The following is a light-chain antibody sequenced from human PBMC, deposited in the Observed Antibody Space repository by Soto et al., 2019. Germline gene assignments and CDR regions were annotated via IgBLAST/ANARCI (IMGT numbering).Light chain of an antibody. V-gene: IGKV1-5*01. CDR3: QQYNSYSPWT. J-gene: IGKJ1*01. Sequence: DIQMTQSPSTLSASVGDRVTITCRASQSISSWLAWYQQKPGKAPKLLIYDASSLESGVPPRCSGSGSGTEFTLTISSLQPDDFATYYCQQYNSYSPWTFGQGTKVEIK. CDR2: DAS. CDR1: QSISSW.